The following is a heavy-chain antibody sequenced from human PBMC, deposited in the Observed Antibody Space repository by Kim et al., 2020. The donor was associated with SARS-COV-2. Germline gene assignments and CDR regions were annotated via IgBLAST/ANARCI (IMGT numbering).Heavy chain of an antibody. J-gene: IGHJ3*02. Sequence: GGSLRLSCAASGFTFSSYWMSWVRQAPGKGLEWVANIKQDGSEKYYVDSVKGRFTISRDNAKNSLYLQMNSLRAEDTAVYYCAREQPGGEARSSSWLDAFDIWGQGTMVTVSS. D-gene: IGHD6-13*01. CDR3: AREQPGGEARSSSWLDAFDI. CDR1: GFTFSSYW. V-gene: IGHV3-7*01. CDR2: IKQDGSEK.